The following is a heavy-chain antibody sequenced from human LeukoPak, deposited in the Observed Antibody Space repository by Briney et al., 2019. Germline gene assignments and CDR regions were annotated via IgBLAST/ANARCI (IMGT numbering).Heavy chain of an antibody. Sequence: GGSLRLSCAASGFTFSYYSMSWVRQAPGKGLEWVSSVSSSSSYIYYADSVKGRFTVSRDNAKNSLYLQMNSLRAEDTAVYYCARDPYYDFWSGYYNHYYYYMDVWGKGTTVTVSS. J-gene: IGHJ6*03. CDR1: GFTFSYYS. CDR2: VSSSSSYI. D-gene: IGHD3-3*01. V-gene: IGHV3-21*01. CDR3: ARDPYYDFWSGYYNHYYYYMDV.